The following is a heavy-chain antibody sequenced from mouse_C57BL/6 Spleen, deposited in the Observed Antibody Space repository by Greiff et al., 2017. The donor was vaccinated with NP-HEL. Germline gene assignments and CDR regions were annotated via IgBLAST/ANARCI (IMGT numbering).Heavy chain of an antibody. CDR3: ARRAITTNGYAMDY. CDR2: IDPSDSET. D-gene: IGHD1-1*01. Sequence: QVQLQQPGAELVRPGSSVKLSCKASGYTFTSYWMHWVKQRPIQGLEWIGNIDPSDSETHYNQKFKDKATLTVDKSSSTAYMQLSSLTSENSAVYYCARRAITTNGYAMDYWGQGTSVTVSS. CDR1: GYTFTSYW. J-gene: IGHJ4*01. V-gene: IGHV1-52*01.